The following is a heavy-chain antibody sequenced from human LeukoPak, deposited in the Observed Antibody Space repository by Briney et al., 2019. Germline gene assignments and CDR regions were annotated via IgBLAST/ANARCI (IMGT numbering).Heavy chain of an antibody. CDR1: GFTFSSYS. CDR3: ARERSYDFWSGYFDY. CDR2: ISSSSSTI. V-gene: IGHV3-48*01. J-gene: IGHJ4*02. D-gene: IGHD3-3*01. Sequence: PGGSLRLSCAASGFTFSSYSMNWVRQAPGKGLEWVSYISSSSSTIYYADSVKGRFTISRDNAKNSLYLQMNGLRAEDTAVYYCARERSYDFWSGYFDYWGQGTLVTVSS.